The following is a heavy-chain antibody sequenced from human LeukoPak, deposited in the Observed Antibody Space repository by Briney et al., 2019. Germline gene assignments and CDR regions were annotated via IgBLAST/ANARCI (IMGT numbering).Heavy chain of an antibody. CDR3: TSRIGIAVAIDAFDI. CDR1: GFTFSGSA. V-gene: IGHV3-73*01. J-gene: IGHJ3*02. CDR2: IRSKANSYAT. Sequence: GGSLRLSCAASGFTFSGSAMHWVRQASGKGLEWVGRIRSKANSYATAYAASVKGRFTISRDESKNTAYLQMNSLKTEDTAVYYCTSRIGIAVAIDAFDIWGQGTMVTVSS. D-gene: IGHD6-19*01.